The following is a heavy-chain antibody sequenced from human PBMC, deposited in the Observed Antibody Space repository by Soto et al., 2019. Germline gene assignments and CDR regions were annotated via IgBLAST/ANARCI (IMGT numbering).Heavy chain of an antibody. V-gene: IGHV3-23*01. J-gene: IGHJ1*01. Sequence: PGGSLRLSCAVSGFTVSNNYMSWVRQAPGKGLEWVSAISGSGGSTYYADSVKGRFTISRDNSKNTLYLQMNSLRAEDTAVYYCAKLITMIVVVMALDFQHWGQGTLVTVSS. CDR2: ISGSGGST. D-gene: IGHD3-22*01. CDR3: AKLITMIVVVMALDFQH. CDR1: GFTVSNNY.